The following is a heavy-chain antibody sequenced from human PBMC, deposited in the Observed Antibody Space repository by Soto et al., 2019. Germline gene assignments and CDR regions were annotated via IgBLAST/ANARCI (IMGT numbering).Heavy chain of an antibody. Sequence: QVQLVQSGAEVKKPGSSVKVSCKASGGTFSSYAISWVRQAPGQGLEWMGGIIPIFGTANYAQKFQGRVRIXAXASTSTAYMELSSLRSEDTAVYYCARDRCSGGSCNIWGQGTMVTVSS. CDR1: GGTFSSYA. CDR3: ARDRCSGGSCNI. V-gene: IGHV1-69*12. D-gene: IGHD2-15*01. CDR2: IIPIFGTA. J-gene: IGHJ3*02.